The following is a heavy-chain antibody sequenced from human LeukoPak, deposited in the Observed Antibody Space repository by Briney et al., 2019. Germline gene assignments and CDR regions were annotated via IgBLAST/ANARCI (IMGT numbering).Heavy chain of an antibody. D-gene: IGHD3-22*01. CDR3: ARGSSGAFDI. Sequence: PSETLSLTCTVSAGSIDKYYWNWIRQPAGKGLEWIGRLYISGSTNYNSSLKSRVTLSVDTSKNQFSLKLRSMTAADTAVYYCARGSSGAFDIWGQGTMVTVSS. CDR1: AGSIDKYY. J-gene: IGHJ3*02. V-gene: IGHV4-4*07. CDR2: LYISGST.